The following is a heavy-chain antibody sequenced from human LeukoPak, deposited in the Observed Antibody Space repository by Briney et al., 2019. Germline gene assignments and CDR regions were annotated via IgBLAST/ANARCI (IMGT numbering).Heavy chain of an antibody. V-gene: IGHV3-23*01. CDR1: GFTLSSYA. D-gene: IGHD6-6*01. CDR3: AKGGIAARKIPGY. CDR2: ISGNAGST. J-gene: IGHJ4*02. Sequence: GGSLRLSCAASGFTLSSYAMSWVRQAPGKGLEWVSLISGNAGSTHYADSVKGRFTISRDNSKNTLYLQMNSLRAEDTAVYYCAKGGIAARKIPGYWGQGTLVTVSS.